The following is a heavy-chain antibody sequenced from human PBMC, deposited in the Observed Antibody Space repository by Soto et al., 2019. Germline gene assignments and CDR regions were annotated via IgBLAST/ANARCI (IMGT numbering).Heavy chain of an antibody. Sequence: EVQLLESGGGLVQPGGSLRLSCAAPGFTFRSYAMNWVRQGPGKGLEWVSTISVSGDSTYYADSVKGRFTISRDNSKNTLYLQMNSLRAEDTAVYYCAKRDRGFDSWGQGTLVTVPS. CDR1: GFTFRSYA. CDR3: AKRDRGFDS. CDR2: ISVSGDST. J-gene: IGHJ4*02. V-gene: IGHV3-23*01. D-gene: IGHD1-26*01.